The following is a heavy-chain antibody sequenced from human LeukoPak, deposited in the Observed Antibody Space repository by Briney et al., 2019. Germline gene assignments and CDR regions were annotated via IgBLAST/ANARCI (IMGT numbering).Heavy chain of an antibody. Sequence: PSETLSLTCAVYGGSFSGYYWSWIRQPPGKGLEWIGEINHSGSTNYNLSLKSRVTISVDTSKNQFSLKLSSVTAADTAVYYCARGRGGYCSSTSCYSSDYWGQGTLVTVSS. CDR2: INHSGST. CDR3: ARGRGGYCSSTSCYSSDY. J-gene: IGHJ4*02. CDR1: GGSFSGYY. D-gene: IGHD2-2*02. V-gene: IGHV4-34*01.